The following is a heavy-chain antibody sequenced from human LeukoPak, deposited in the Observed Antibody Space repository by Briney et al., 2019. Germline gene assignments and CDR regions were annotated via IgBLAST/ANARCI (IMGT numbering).Heavy chain of an antibody. Sequence: SETLSLTCTVSGGSISSYYWSWIRQPPGKGLEWIGYIYYSGSTNYNPSLKSRVTISVDTSKNQFSLKLSSVTAADTAVYYCARDQGLLLNDAFDIWGQGTMVTVSS. CDR2: IYYSGST. CDR3: ARDQGLLLNDAFDI. CDR1: GGSISSYY. J-gene: IGHJ3*02. D-gene: IGHD3-22*01. V-gene: IGHV4-59*01.